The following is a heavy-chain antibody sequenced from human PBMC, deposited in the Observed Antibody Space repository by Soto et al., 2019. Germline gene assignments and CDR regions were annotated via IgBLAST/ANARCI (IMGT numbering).Heavy chain of an antibody. D-gene: IGHD6-6*01. V-gene: IGHV1-2*06. J-gene: IGHJ4*02. CDR1: GYIFIDYY. CDR2: INPNSGET. Sequence: QVQLVQSGADVKRPGASVKVSCKASGYIFIDYYIHWLRQAPGQGLEWVGRINPNSGETRYAETFLGRVTMTRDTSNNTLYMELSRLRSDDTAVYYCARAPRPLWYFDYWGQGTRVTVSS. CDR3: ARAPRPLWYFDY.